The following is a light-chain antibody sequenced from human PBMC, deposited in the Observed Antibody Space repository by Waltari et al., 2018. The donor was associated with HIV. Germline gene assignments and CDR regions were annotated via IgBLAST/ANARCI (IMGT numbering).Light chain of an antibody. J-gene: IGLJ2*01. Sequence: QSVLTQPPSASGTPGQRVTISCSGSSSNIGSNYVYWYQQLPGTAPKLLIYGSNQRPSGVPGRFSGSKAGSSASLAISGLRSEDEADYYCAAWDDSLSGHVVFGGGTKLTVL. CDR1: SSNIGSNY. CDR2: GSN. V-gene: IGLV1-47*01. CDR3: AAWDDSLSGHVV.